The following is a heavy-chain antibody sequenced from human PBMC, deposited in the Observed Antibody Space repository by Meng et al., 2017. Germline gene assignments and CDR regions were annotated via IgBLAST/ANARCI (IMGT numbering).Heavy chain of an antibody. J-gene: IGHJ5*02. CDR3: AHRRGDSREGWFDP. CDR2: IYWDDDK. CDR1: GSSLSTSGVG. Sequence: TVKESVPTLVKPTQPPTLTCTFPGSSLSTSGVGVGWIRQPPGKALEWLALIYWDDDKRYSPSLKSRLTITKDTSKNQVVLTMTNMDPVDTATYYCAHRRGDSREGWFDPWGQGTLVTVSS. V-gene: IGHV2-5*02. D-gene: IGHD2-21*02.